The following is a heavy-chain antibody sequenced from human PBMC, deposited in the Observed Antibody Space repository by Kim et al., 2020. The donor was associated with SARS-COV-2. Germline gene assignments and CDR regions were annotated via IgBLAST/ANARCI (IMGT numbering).Heavy chain of an antibody. J-gene: IGHJ3*02. CDR2: ISSSSSYT. CDR3: ATQYYDILTGYYNAFDI. Sequence: GGSLRLSCAASGFTFSDYYMSWIRQAPGKGLEWVSYISSSSSYTNYADSVKGRFTISRDNAKNSLYLQMNSLRAEDTAVYYCATQYYDILTGYYNAFDIWGQGTMVTVSS. V-gene: IGHV3-11*06. D-gene: IGHD3-9*01. CDR1: GFTFSDYY.